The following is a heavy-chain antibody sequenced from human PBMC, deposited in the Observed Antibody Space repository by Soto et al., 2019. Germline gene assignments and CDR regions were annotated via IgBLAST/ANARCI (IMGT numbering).Heavy chain of an antibody. Sequence: VASVTVSCKASGYTFTGHYIHWVRQPPEQGPEWMGEIGPESGATRYAQKFQGRVAMTRDMSITTVYMELNNLSPDDTAVYYCGRGRSGQIVVFYWCQGTPVTVSS. D-gene: IGHD1-26*01. CDR3: GRGRSGQIVVFY. V-gene: IGHV1-2*02. J-gene: IGHJ4*02. CDR1: GYTFTGHY. CDR2: IGPESGAT.